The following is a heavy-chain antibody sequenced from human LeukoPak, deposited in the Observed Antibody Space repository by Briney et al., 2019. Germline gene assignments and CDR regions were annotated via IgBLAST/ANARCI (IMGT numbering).Heavy chain of an antibody. CDR1: GGSISSSSYY. Sequence: PSETLSLTCTVSGGSISSSSYYWGWIRQPPGKGLEWIGSIYHSGSTHYTPSLKSRVTISLDMSKNQFSLQLRSVTAADTAVYYCGREVGATRAIDYWGQGTLVTVSS. V-gene: IGHV4-39*07. J-gene: IGHJ4*02. D-gene: IGHD1-26*01. CDR2: IYHSGST. CDR3: GREVGATRAIDY.